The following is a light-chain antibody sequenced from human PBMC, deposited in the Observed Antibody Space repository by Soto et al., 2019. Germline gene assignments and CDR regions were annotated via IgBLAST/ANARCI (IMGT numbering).Light chain of an antibody. CDR2: GAS. J-gene: IGKJ2*01. V-gene: IGKV3-20*01. CDR1: QRISSSY. CDR3: LHYGRSPPYT. Sequence: EIVLTQSPGTLSLSPGERATLSCRASQRISSSYLAWYQHKPGQAPRLLLYGASSRDTGIPDRFSGSGSGTDFTLTISRLEPEDFAGYYCLHYGRSPPYTVGQGIKLEIK.